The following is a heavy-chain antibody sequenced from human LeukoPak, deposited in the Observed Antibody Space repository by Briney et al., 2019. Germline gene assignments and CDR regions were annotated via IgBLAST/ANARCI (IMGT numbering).Heavy chain of an antibody. Sequence: SETLSLTCTVSGGSISSSSYYWSWIRQPPGKGLEWIGSIYYSGSTYYNPSLKSRVTISVDTSKNQFSLKLSSVTAADTAVYYCARHPVSYVWGSYRRHDAFDIWGQGTMVTVSS. CDR2: IYYSGST. V-gene: IGHV4-39*01. D-gene: IGHD3-16*02. CDR3: ARHPVSYVWGSYRRHDAFDI. CDR1: GGSISSSSYY. J-gene: IGHJ3*02.